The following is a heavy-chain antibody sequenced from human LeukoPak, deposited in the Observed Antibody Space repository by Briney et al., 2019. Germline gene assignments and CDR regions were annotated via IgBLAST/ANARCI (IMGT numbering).Heavy chain of an antibody. V-gene: IGHV4-39*07. D-gene: IGHD3-9*01. CDR3: AREGNYDILTGLDAFDI. CDR1: GGSISSSSYY. J-gene: IGHJ3*02. CDR2: IYYSGST. Sequence: SETLSLTCTVSGGSISSSSYYWGWIRQPPGKGLEWIGIIYYSGSTYYNPSLKSRVTISVDTSKNQFSLKLSSVTAADTAVYYCAREGNYDILTGLDAFDIWGQGTMVTVSS.